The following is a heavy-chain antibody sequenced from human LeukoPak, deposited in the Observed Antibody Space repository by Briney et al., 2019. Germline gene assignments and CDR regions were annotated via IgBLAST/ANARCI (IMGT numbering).Heavy chain of an antibody. V-gene: IGHV1-24*01. D-gene: IGHD1-26*01. CDR2: FDPEDGET. J-gene: IGHJ4*02. CDR1: GYTLTELS. Sequence: ASVKVSCKVSGYTLTELSMHWVRQAPGKGLEWMGGFDPEDGETIYAQKFQGRVTMTEDTSTDTAYMELSSLRSEDTAVYYCALSGNEGDYFDYWGQGTLVTVSS. CDR3: ALSGNEGDYFDY.